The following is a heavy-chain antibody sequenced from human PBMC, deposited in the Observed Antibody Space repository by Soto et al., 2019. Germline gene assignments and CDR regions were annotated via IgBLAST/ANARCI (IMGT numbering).Heavy chain of an antibody. Sequence: SETLSLTCTVSGGSISSSSYYWGWIRQPPGKGLEWIGSIYYSGSTYYNPSLKSRVTISVDTSKNQFSLKLSSVTAADTAVYYCARRKSSSWYIAVAGFDYWGQGTLVTVSS. J-gene: IGHJ4*02. CDR3: ARRKSSSWYIAVAGFDY. CDR2: IYYSGST. V-gene: IGHV4-39*01. D-gene: IGHD6-13*01. CDR1: GGSISSSSYY.